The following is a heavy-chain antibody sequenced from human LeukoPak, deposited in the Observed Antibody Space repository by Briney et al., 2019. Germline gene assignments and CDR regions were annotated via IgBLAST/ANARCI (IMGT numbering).Heavy chain of an antibody. Sequence: ASVKVSCKASGYTFTSYDINWVRQATGQGLEWMGWMNPNSGNTGYAQKFQGRVTMTRNTSISTAYMELSSLRSEDTAVYYCARGPGNSWSLDTLEATNTDYWGQGTLVTVSS. J-gene: IGHJ4*02. CDR1: GYTFTSYD. CDR2: MNPNSGNT. V-gene: IGHV1-8*01. CDR3: ARGPGNSWSLDTLEATNTDY. D-gene: IGHD6-13*01.